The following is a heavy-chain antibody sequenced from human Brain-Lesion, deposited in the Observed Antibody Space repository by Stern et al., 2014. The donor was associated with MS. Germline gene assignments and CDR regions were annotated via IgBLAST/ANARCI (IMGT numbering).Heavy chain of an antibody. CDR3: ATLSPGAGGNYYRHFDY. V-gene: IGHV1-24*01. J-gene: IGHJ4*02. Sequence: QVQLVQSGAEVKKPGASVPVSCKVSGYTLTELSMHWVRQPPTNGLEWLGGFAPEDGETICAQKFQGRATMTEDTYTDTDYIELRSLRSEDTAVYYCATLSPGAGGNYYRHFDYWGQGTLVTVSS. D-gene: IGHD1-26*01. CDR1: GYTLTELS. CDR2: FAPEDGET.